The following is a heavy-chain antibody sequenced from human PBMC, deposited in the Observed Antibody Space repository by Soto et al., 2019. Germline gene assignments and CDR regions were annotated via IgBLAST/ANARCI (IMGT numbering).Heavy chain of an antibody. CDR2: IKQDGTEK. J-gene: IGHJ4*02. CDR1: GFTFSNYW. Sequence: EVQLVESGGGLVQPGGSLSLSCAASGFTFSNYWMSWVRQAPGKGLEWVANIKQDGTEKNYVDSVRGRFTISRDNAKNSLDLQMHGLTAEDTAVYYYASVAIWGQGTLVTVSS. V-gene: IGHV3-7*01. D-gene: IGHD5-12*01. CDR3: ASVAI.